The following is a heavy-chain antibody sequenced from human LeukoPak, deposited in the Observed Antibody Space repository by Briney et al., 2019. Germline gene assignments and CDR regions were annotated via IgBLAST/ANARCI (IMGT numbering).Heavy chain of an antibody. D-gene: IGHD1-26*01. CDR1: GFTFSRNS. J-gene: IGHJ3*02. V-gene: IGHV3-21*01. CDR2: ISTSSSYI. Sequence: GRSLRLSCAASGFTFSRNSMNWVRQAPGKGLEWVSSISTSSSYIYYADSVKGRFTISRHNAKNSLYLQMNSLRAEDTAVYYCARGRQNSGSYSDAFDIWGQGTMATVSS. CDR3: ARGRQNSGSYSDAFDI.